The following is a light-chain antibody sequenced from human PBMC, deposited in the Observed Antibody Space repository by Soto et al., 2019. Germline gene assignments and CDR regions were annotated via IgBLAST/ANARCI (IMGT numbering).Light chain of an antibody. V-gene: IGKV3-15*01. J-gene: IGKJ1*01. CDR2: GTS. Sequence: ERVMTQSPATLSVSPGERATLSCSASQSVGSYVAWYQQKPGQAPRLLIYGTSTRATGIPARFSGSGFGTEFTLTISSLQSEDSGVYYCQQYHNWPPWTFGQGAKVDIK. CDR3: QQYHNWPPWT. CDR1: QSVGSY.